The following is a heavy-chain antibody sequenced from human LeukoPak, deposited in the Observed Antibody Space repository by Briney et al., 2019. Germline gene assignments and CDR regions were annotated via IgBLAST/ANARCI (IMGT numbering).Heavy chain of an antibody. Sequence: ASVTVSCKASGYTFTGYYMHWVRQAPGQGLEWVGSINPNTGDTNYPQNFQGRVTMTRDTSTSPAYMELSRLRSDDTAVYYCSRGGWGSSPYFDYWGQGTLVTVST. V-gene: IGHV1-2*02. CDR2: INPNTGDT. CDR3: SRGGWGSSPYFDY. J-gene: IGHJ4*02. D-gene: IGHD6-6*01. CDR1: GYTFTGYY.